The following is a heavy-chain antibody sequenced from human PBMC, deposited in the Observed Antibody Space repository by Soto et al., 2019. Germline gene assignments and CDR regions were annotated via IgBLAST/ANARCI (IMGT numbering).Heavy chain of an antibody. D-gene: IGHD3-3*01. CDR1: GGSFSGYY. Sequence: QVQLQQWGAGLLKPSETLSLTCAVYGGSFSGYYWSWIRQPPGKGLEWIGEINHSGSTNYNPSLKSRVTISVDTSKSQFSQQLSSVTPADSGVYYCAGGRREWFPFDYWRQGSMVPVLS. V-gene: IGHV4-34*01. J-gene: IGHJ4*02. CDR3: AGGRREWFPFDY. CDR2: INHSGST.